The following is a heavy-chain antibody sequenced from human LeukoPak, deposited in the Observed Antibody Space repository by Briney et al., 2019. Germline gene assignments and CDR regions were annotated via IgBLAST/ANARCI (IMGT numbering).Heavy chain of an antibody. Sequence: PLETLSLTCTVSGGSISSYYWSWLRQPAGKGLEWIGRIYTSGSTNYNPSLKSRVTMSVDTSKNQFSLKLSSVTAADTAVYYCARVLITFGGVIVINAFDSWGQGTMVTVSS. D-gene: IGHD3-16*02. CDR1: GGSISSYY. CDR3: ARVLITFGGVIVINAFDS. J-gene: IGHJ3*02. V-gene: IGHV4-4*07. CDR2: IYTSGST.